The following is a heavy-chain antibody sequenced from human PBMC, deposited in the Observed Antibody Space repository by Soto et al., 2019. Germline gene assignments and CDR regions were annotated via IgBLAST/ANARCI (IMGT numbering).Heavy chain of an antibody. D-gene: IGHD6-19*01. CDR3: ARDRGRSGWYDDVDY. CDR2: IWYDGSNE. CDR1: GFPCSSYG. J-gene: IGHJ4*02. V-gene: IGHV3-33*01. Sequence: QVQLVASGGGVVQPGMSLRLSCAASGFPCSSYGMHRVRQAPGKGLAWVAVIWYDGSNENDADSVKGRFTISRDNSKNPLYLQMNSLRAEDTALYYCARDRGRSGWYDDVDYRGQGTLVTVSS.